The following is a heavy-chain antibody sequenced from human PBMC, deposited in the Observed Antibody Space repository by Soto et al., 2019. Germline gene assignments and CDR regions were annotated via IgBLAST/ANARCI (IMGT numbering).Heavy chain of an antibody. Sequence: PSETLSLTCTVSGGSISSYYWSWIRQPPGKGLEWIGYIYYSGSTNYNPSLKSRVSISLDTSKSQFSLKLRSVTAADTAAYYCALAPGGDHWHAYFDFWGQGTQVTVSS. J-gene: IGHJ4*02. CDR3: ALAPGGDHWHAYFDF. CDR2: IYYSGST. V-gene: IGHV4-59*08. D-gene: IGHD3-16*01. CDR1: GGSISSYY.